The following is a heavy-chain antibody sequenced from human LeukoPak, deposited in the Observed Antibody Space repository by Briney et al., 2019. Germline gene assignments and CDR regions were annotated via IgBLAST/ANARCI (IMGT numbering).Heavy chain of an antibody. V-gene: IGHV4-59*01. CDR3: ARTGSYYGSGSYYNVRSRSWFDP. CDR2: IYYSGST. D-gene: IGHD3-10*01. CDR1: GGSISSYY. J-gene: IGHJ5*02. Sequence: SETLSLTCTVSGGSISSYYWSWIRQPPGKGLEWIGYIYYSGSTNYNPSLKSRVTISVDTSKNQFSLKLSSVTAADTAVYYCARTGSYYGSGSYYNVRSRSWFDPWGQGTLVTVSS.